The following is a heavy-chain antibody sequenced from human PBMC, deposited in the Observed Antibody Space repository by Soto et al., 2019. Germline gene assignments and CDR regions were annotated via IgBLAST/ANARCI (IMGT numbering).Heavy chain of an antibody. D-gene: IGHD4-17*01. J-gene: IGHJ4*02. Sequence: QVQLQESRPGLVKPSETLSLTCTVSGGSISSYYWSWIRQPPGKGLEWIGYIYYSGSTNYNPSLKSRVTISVDTSKNQFSLKLSSVTAADTAVYYCAAMTTVTNPLDYWGQGTLVTVSS. V-gene: IGHV4-59*01. CDR2: IYYSGST. CDR1: GGSISSYY. CDR3: AAMTTVTNPLDY.